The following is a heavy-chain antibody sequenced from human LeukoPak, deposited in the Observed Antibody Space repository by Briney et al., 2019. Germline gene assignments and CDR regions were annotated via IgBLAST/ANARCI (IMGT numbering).Heavy chain of an antibody. V-gene: IGHV4-59*11. CDR1: GGSISSHY. Sequence: SETQSLTCTVSGGSISSHYWSWIRQPPGKGLEWIGYIYYSGSTNYNPSLKSRVTISVDTSKNQFSLKLSSVTAADTAVYYCARDSIYDFWSGYPYYYYMDVWGKGTTVTVSS. CDR2: IYYSGST. J-gene: IGHJ6*03. D-gene: IGHD3-3*01. CDR3: ARDSIYDFWSGYPYYYYMDV.